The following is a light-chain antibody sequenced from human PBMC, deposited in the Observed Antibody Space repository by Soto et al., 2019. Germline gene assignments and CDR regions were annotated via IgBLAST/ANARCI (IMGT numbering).Light chain of an antibody. CDR2: AAS. Sequence: DIQLTQSPSFLSASVGDRVSITCRASQGLSSYLAWYQQKPGKAPKLLIYAASTLHFGVPSRFSGSESGTEFTLTISNLQPEDFATYYCQQFNSDFLAFGGGTKVE. J-gene: IGKJ4*01. CDR1: QGLSSY. V-gene: IGKV1-9*01. CDR3: QQFNSDFLA.